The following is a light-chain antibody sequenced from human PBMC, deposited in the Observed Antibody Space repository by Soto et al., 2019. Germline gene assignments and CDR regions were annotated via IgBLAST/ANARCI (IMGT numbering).Light chain of an antibody. Sequence: DIQMTQSPSTLSGSVGDRVTITCRASQTISSWLAWYQQKPGKAPKLLIYKASTLKSGVPSRFSGSGSGTEFTLTISSLQPDDFATYYCQHYNSYSEXFGQGHKVDI. J-gene: IGKJ1*01. CDR3: QHYNSYSEX. CDR2: KAS. CDR1: QTISSW. V-gene: IGKV1-5*03.